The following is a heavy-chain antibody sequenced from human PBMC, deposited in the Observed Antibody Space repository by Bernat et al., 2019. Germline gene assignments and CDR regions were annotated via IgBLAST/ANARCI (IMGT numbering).Heavy chain of an antibody. D-gene: IGHD3-16*01. CDR1: GFTFSSYG. J-gene: IGHJ4*02. CDR3: ARAGITFGGGPFRPPGVHDY. CDR2: IWYDGSKK. Sequence: QVQLVESGGGVVQPGRSLRLSCAASGFTFSSYGMHWVRQAPGKGLEGVGVIWYDGSKKYCAETGKGRFTISRDNSKTRLYLKMNSLRAEDTAVYYCARAGITFGGGPFRPPGVHDYWGQGTLVTVSS. V-gene: IGHV3-33*01.